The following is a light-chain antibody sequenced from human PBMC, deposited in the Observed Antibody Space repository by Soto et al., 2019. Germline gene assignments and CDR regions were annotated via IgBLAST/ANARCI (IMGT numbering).Light chain of an antibody. Sequence: DIQMTQSPSTLSGSVGDRVTITCRASQTISSWLTWYQQKPGKAPKLLIYKASTLKSGVPSRFSGRGSGTDFTLTISSLQPEDFATYYCQQLNSDPPITFGQGTRLEIK. CDR3: QQLNSDPPIT. CDR1: QTISSW. J-gene: IGKJ5*01. CDR2: KAS. V-gene: IGKV1-5*03.